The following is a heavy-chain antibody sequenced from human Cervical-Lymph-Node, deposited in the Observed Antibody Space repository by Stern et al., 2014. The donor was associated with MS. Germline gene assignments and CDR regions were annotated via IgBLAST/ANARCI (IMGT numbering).Heavy chain of an antibody. CDR2: INLNSGGT. CDR1: GSTFTGYY. J-gene: IGHJ6*02. Sequence: MQLVESGAEVKKPGASVKVSCKAYGSTFTGYYTHWGRQAPGQGLERMGWINLNSGGTNYAQKCQGWVTMTRDTSISPAYMELSRLRSDDTAVYYCARGRTELRLPDVWGQGTTVTVSS. CDR3: ARGRTELRLPDV. V-gene: IGHV1-2*04. D-gene: IGHD3-3*01.